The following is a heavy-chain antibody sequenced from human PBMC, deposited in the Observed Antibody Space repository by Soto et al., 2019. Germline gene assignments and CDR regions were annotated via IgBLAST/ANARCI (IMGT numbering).Heavy chain of an antibody. CDR1: GFTYSSYA. CDR2: ISYDGSNK. CDR3: ARGGGGNDAFDI. J-gene: IGHJ3*02. Sequence: PWGSLRVSCATYGFTYSSYAMHWVRQAPGKGLEWVAVISYDGSNKYYADSVKGRFTISRDNSKNTLYLQMNSLRAEDTAVYYCARGGGGNDAFDIWGQGTMVTVSS. D-gene: IGHD1-1*01. V-gene: IGHV3-30-3*01.